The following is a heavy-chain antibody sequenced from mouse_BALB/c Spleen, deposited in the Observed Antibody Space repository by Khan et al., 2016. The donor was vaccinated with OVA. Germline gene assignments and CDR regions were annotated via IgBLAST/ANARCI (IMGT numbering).Heavy chain of an antibody. CDR1: GFSLTSHG. Sequence: QVQLKQSGPGLVAPSQSLSITCTVSGFSLTSHGVSWVRQPPGKGLEWLGVIWGDGNTNFHSALRSRLSISKDNSKSQVFLKLNSLQTDDTATYYCAKDRGYYAVDYWGQGTSVTVSS. CDR3: AKDRGYYAVDY. V-gene: IGHV2-3*01. J-gene: IGHJ4*01. CDR2: IWGDGNT.